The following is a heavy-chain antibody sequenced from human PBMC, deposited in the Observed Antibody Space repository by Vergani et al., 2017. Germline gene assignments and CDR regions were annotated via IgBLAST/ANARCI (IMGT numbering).Heavy chain of an antibody. Sequence: EVQLVESGGGLVKPGGSLRLSCAASGFTFSSYSMNWVRQAPGKGLEWVSSISSSSSYIYDADSVKGRFTISRDNAKNSLYLQMNSLRAEDTAVYYCVTLRRHDAFDIWGQGTMVTVSS. V-gene: IGHV3-21*01. CDR3: VTLRRHDAFDI. CDR1: GFTFSSYS. CDR2: ISSSSSYI. J-gene: IGHJ3*02. D-gene: IGHD1-14*01.